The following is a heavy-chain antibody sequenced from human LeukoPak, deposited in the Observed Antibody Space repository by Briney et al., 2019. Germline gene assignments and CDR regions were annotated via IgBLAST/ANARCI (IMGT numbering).Heavy chain of an antibody. Sequence: GRSLRLSCAASGFTFSSYGMHWVRQAPGKGLEWVAVISYDGSNKYYADSVKGRFTISRDNSKNTLYLQMNSLRAEDTAVYYCAKALRETALDYWGQGTLVTVSS. CDR2: ISYDGSNK. D-gene: IGHD2-21*02. V-gene: IGHV3-30*18. CDR3: AKALRETALDY. J-gene: IGHJ4*02. CDR1: GFTFSSYG.